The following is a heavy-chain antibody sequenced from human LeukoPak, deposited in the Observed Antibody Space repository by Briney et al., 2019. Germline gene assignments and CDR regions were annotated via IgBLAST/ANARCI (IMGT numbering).Heavy chain of an antibody. CDR2: IYYRGST. CDR3: ATSGWYLLPGVY. J-gene: IGHJ4*02. CDR1: GGSISSSSYY. D-gene: IGHD6-19*01. Sequence: ASETLSLTCTVSGGSISSSSYYWGWIRQPPGKGLEWIGSIYYRGSTYYNPSLESRVTISVDTSKNQFSLKLSSVTAADTAVYYCATSGWYLLPGVYWGQGTLVTVSS. V-gene: IGHV4-39*01.